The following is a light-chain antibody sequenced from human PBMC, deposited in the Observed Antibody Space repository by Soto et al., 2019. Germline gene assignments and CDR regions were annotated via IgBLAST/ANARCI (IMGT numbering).Light chain of an antibody. J-gene: IGLJ2*01. Sequence: QSALTQPASVSGSPGQSITISCTGTSSDVGGYNYVSWYQHHPGKAPKLLIYDVSNRPSGVSSRFSGSKSRNTASLTISGLQAEDEADYYCSSYTSSSTVVFGGGTKLTVL. CDR3: SSYTSSSTVV. CDR1: SSDVGGYNY. CDR2: DVS. V-gene: IGLV2-14*03.